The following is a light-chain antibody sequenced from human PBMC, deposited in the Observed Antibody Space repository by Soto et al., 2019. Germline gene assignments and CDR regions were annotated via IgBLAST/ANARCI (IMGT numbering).Light chain of an antibody. CDR2: AAS. J-gene: IGKJ4*01. V-gene: IGKV1-9*01. Sequence: IQLTQSPSSLSASVGDRVTITCRASQGISSNLAWYQQTPGKVPKLLISAASTLQSGVPSRVSGSGSGTDFTLTISSLQPEDSASYYCQQFKSYPLTFGGGTKVEIK. CDR1: QGISSN. CDR3: QQFKSYPLT.